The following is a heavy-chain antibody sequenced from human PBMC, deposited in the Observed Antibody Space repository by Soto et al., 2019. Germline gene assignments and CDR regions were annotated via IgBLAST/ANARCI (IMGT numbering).Heavy chain of an antibody. CDR1: GGSISSYY. CDR2: IYYSGST. CDR3: ARFRVGDTWQAIDY. Sequence: SETLSLTCTVSGGSISSYYWGWIRQPPGKGLEWIGYIYYSGSTNYNLSLKSRVTISLDTSTNQFSLKLSSVTAADTAVYYCARFRVGDTWQAIDYWGQGTLVTVSS. D-gene: IGHD2-21*02. V-gene: IGHV4-59*01. J-gene: IGHJ4*02.